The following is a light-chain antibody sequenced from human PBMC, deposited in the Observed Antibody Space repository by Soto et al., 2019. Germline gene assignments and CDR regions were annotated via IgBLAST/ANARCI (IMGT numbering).Light chain of an antibody. CDR2: AAS. J-gene: IGKJ1*01. V-gene: IGKV1-27*01. Sequence: DIQMTQSPSSLSASVGDRVTITCRASQGINNFLAWYQQKPGKVPKLLIYAASTLLSGVPSRFSGSGSGTDFTPTISSLQPEDVATYYCQKYNSALWTVGQGTKVESK. CDR3: QKYNSALWT. CDR1: QGINNF.